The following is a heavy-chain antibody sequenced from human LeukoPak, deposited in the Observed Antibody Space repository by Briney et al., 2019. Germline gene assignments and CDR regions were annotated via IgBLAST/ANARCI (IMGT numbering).Heavy chain of an antibody. J-gene: IGHJ4*02. D-gene: IGHD1-7*01. CDR2: IKSKTEGGTT. V-gene: IGHV3-15*07. CDR3: TTSSNCNSNVDFDY. CDR1: GFTFSNAW. Sequence: GGSLRLSCAASGFTFSNAWMNWVRQAPGKGREWVGRIKSKTEGGTTDCAAPVKGRFTISRDDSKNTLYLQMNSLKTEATAVYYCTTSSNCNSNVDFDYWGQGTLVTVSS.